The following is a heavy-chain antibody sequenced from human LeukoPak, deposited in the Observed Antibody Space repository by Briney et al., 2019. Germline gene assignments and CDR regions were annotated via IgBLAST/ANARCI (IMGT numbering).Heavy chain of an antibody. CDR3: ARQVVVVPAAYYFYYGMDV. J-gene: IGHJ6*02. D-gene: IGHD2-2*01. V-gene: IGHV5-10-1*01. Sequence: PGESLKISCKGSGYSFTSYWISWVRQMPGKGLEWMRRIVPSDSYTNYSPSLQGHVTISADKSVSTAYLQWSSLKASDTAMYYCARQVVVVPAAYYFYYGMDVWGQGTTVTVSS. CDR1: GYSFTSYW. CDR2: IVPSDSYT.